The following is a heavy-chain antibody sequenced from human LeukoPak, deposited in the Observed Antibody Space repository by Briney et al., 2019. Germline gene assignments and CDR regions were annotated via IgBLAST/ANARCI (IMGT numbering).Heavy chain of an antibody. D-gene: IGHD3-22*01. J-gene: IGHJ4*02. CDR2: IYYSGST. Sequence: SEALSLTCTVSGGSISSYYWSWIRQPPGKGLEWIGYIYYSGSTNYNPSLKSRVTISVDTSKNQFSLKLSSVTAADTAVYYCARGKGHYYDSSGYLHYYFDYWGQGTLVTVSS. V-gene: IGHV4-59*01. CDR3: ARGKGHYYDSSGYLHYYFDY. CDR1: GGSISSYY.